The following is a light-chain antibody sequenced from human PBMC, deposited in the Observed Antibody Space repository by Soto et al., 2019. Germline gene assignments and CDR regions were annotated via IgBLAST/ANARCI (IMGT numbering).Light chain of an antibody. J-gene: IGLJ1*01. CDR1: SSDVGGYNY. CDR2: DVS. V-gene: IGLV2-14*01. Sequence: QSALTQPASVSGSPGQSITISCTGTSSDVGGYNYVSWYQQHPGKAPKLMIYDVSNRPSGVSNRFPGSKSGNTASLTISGLQAEDAADYYCSSYTSSSLYVFGTGTKVTVL. CDR3: SSYTSSSLYV.